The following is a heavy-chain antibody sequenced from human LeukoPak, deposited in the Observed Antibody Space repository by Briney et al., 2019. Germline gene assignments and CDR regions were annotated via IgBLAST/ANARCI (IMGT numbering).Heavy chain of an antibody. Sequence: GGSLRLSCAASGFTFSTYWMHWVRHAPGKGLVWVSLINSGGDDTRYADSVKGRFTISRDNANNTLYLQMNSLRAEDTAVYYCARRIGYSSGHSAVYYFDYWGQGTLVTVSS. CDR2: INSGGDDT. V-gene: IGHV3-74*01. J-gene: IGHJ4*02. CDR3: ARRIGYSSGHSAVYYFDY. D-gene: IGHD6-19*01. CDR1: GFTFSTYW.